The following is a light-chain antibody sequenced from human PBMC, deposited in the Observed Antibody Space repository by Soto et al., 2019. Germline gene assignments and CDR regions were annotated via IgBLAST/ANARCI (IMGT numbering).Light chain of an antibody. CDR3: QQRSNWPRT. V-gene: IGKV3-11*01. CDR2: DVS. CDR1: QNISNY. Sequence: LVLPQSQATLSLSPGTRAPLSGRASQNISNYLIWYQQKTGQAPRLLICDVSNRATGIPARFSGSGSGTDFTLTISSLEPEDFAVDYCQQRSNWPRTFGQGTKVEIK. J-gene: IGKJ1*01.